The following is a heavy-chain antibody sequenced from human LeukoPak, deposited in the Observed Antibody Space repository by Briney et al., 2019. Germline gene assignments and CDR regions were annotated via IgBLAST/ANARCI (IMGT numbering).Heavy chain of an antibody. CDR1: GGSFSGYY. V-gene: IGHV4-34*01. Sequence: AETLSLTCAVYGGSFSGYYWSWIRQPPGKGLEWIGEINHSGSTNYNPSLKSRVTISVDTSKNQFSLKLSSVTAADTAVYYCARGEYSGSTYYFDYWGQGTLVTVSS. D-gene: IGHD1-26*01. J-gene: IGHJ4*02. CDR3: ARGEYSGSTYYFDY. CDR2: INHSGST.